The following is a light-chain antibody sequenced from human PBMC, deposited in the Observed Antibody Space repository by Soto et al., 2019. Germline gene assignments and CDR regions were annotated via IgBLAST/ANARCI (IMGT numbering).Light chain of an antibody. J-gene: IGKJ4*01. CDR1: QSVSSY. CDR3: KQRSNWPLT. V-gene: IGKV3-11*01. Sequence: EIVLTQSPATLSLSPRERATLSCRASQSVSSYLAWYQQKPGQAPRLLIYDASNRATGIPTRFSGSGSGTDVTLTISSLQPEDFAVYYCKQRSNWPLTFGGGTKVEIK. CDR2: DAS.